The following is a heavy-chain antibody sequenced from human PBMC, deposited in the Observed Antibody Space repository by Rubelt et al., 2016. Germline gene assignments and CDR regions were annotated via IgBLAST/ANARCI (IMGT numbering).Heavy chain of an antibody. Sequence: SRSGMHWVRQAPGKGLEWVAVIWYDGTNKYYGDSVKGRFTISRDNAKNTLYLQMNSLRAEDTAVYYCARGRSDSRGNYYPVDYWGQGTLVTVSS. J-gene: IGHJ4*02. CDR3: ARGRSDSRGNYYPVDY. CDR1: SRSG. V-gene: IGHV3-33*01. CDR2: IWYDGTNK. D-gene: IGHD3-22*01.